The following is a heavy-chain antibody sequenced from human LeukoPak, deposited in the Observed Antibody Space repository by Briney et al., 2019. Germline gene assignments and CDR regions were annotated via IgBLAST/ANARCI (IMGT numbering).Heavy chain of an antibody. CDR1: GTAFRTYA. CDR2: ISINGGST. CDR3: VRTYDENPLGWFDP. J-gene: IGHJ5*02. V-gene: IGHV3-64D*06. Sequence: GGSLRLSCSASGTAFRTYAMHWVRQHPGKGLYYVSAISINGGSTYYADSVRGRFTISRDNSKNTLYLQMSSLRPDDTAVYYCVRTYDENPLGWFDPWGQGTLVTVSS. D-gene: IGHD5-12*01.